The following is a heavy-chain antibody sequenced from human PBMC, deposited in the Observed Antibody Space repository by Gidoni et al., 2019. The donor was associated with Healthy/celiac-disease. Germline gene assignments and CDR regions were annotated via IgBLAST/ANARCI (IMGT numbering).Heavy chain of an antibody. J-gene: IGHJ6*02. CDR1: GGSISSYY. D-gene: IGHD4-17*01. V-gene: IGHV4-59*01. Sequence: QVQLQESGPGLVKPSETLSLTCTVSGGSISSYYWSWIRQPPGKGLEWIGYIYYSGSTNYNPSLKSRVTISVDTSKNRFSLKLSSVTAADTAVYYCATFTVGDYYGMDVWGQGTTVTVSS. CDR2: IYYSGST. CDR3: ATFTVGDYYGMDV.